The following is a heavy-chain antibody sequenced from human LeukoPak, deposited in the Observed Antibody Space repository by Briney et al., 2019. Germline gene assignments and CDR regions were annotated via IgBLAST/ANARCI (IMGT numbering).Heavy chain of an antibody. CDR2: IKQDGTEK. V-gene: IGHV3-7*03. J-gene: IGHJ2*01. Sequence: GGSLRLSCAVPGFTFSSFWMHWVRQAPGKGLEWVANIKQDGTEKWYVDSVKGRFTISRDNAKNSLYLQMNSLRAEDTAVYYCARRYFDLWGRGTLVTVSS. CDR3: ARRYFDL. CDR1: GFTFSSFW.